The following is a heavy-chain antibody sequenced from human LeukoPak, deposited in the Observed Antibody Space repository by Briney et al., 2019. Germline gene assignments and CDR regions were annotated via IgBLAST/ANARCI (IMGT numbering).Heavy chain of an antibody. V-gene: IGHV4-59*01. Sequence: SETLSLTCTVSDDSITMYYWTWIRQPPGKGLEWIGYVDHTGSTNFNPSLNGRVSISRDTSKNLFSLRLRSVTAADTAVYFCARGRVSSSTWYSTYYYYFYMDVWGKGTTVTVSS. CDR2: VDHTGST. D-gene: IGHD1-1*01. CDR3: ARGRVSSSTWYSTYYYYFYMDV. CDR1: DDSITMYY. J-gene: IGHJ6*03.